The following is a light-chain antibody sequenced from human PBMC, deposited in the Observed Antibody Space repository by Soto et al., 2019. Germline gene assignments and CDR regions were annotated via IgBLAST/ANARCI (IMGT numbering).Light chain of an antibody. J-gene: IGKJ3*01. CDR2: DAS. V-gene: IGKV3-11*01. CDR1: QRVSSY. Sequence: EIVLTQSPATLSLSPGERATLSCRASQRVSSYLAWYQQKPGQAPRLLIYDASNRATDIPARFSGSGSGTDFTLTISSLEPEDFAVYYCQQRSNWPPFGPGTKVDIK. CDR3: QQRSNWPP.